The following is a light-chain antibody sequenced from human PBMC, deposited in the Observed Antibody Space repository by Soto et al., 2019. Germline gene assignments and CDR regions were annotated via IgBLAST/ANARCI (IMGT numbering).Light chain of an antibody. J-gene: IGKJ4*01. CDR2: LGS. CDR1: QSLLHSNGYNY. CDR3: MPALQTPQLT. V-gene: IGKV2-28*01. Sequence: DIVMTQSPLSLPVTPGEPASISCRSSQSLLHSNGYNYLDWYLQKPGQSPQLLIYLGSNRASGVPDRFSGSGSGTDFTLKISRVEAEDVGVYYCMPALQTPQLTFGGGTKVEIK.